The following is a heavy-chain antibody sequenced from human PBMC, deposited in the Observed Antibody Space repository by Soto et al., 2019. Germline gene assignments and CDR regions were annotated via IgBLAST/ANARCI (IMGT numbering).Heavy chain of an antibody. CDR3: AKSRVFIGAIVTLLDS. J-gene: IGHJ4*02. CDR2: ISNNGDTA. V-gene: IGHV3-23*01. D-gene: IGHD3-16*02. CDR1: GFTFSSYA. Sequence: EVQLLESGGGLVQPGGSLTLSCATSGFTFSSYAMVWVRQAAEKGLEWVASISNNGDTAYYADSVKGRFTISRGNSENPLHLQMNGLRADDTALYFCAKSRVFIGAIVTLLDSWGQGTQVTVSS.